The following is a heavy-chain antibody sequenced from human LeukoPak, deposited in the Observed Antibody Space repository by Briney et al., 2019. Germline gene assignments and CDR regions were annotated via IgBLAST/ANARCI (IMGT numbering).Heavy chain of an antibody. D-gene: IGHD2-2*01. V-gene: IGHV1-18*01. CDR2: ISAYNGNT. Sequence: GASVKVSCKASGYTFTIYGITWVRQAPGQGLEWMGWISAYNGNTNYAQKLQGRVTMTTDTSTSTAYMELRSLRSDDTAVYYCARDRAYESSDYWGQGTLVTVSS. CDR1: GYTFTIYG. J-gene: IGHJ4*02. CDR3: ARDRAYESSDY.